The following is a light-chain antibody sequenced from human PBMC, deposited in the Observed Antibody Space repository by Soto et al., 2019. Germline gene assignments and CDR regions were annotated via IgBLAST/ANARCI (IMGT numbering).Light chain of an antibody. CDR2: DDI. J-gene: IGLJ7*01. CDR3: PSYASNHTDAV. Sequence: QSALTQPASVSGSPGQSVTISCTGTSSYVGGDDDVSWYQQLPGRAPKLLIYDDINRPAGVPDRFSGSKSGNTASLAISGLQAEDEGDYYCPSYASNHTDAVFGGGTQLTVL. V-gene: IGLV2-14*01. CDR1: SSYVGGDDD.